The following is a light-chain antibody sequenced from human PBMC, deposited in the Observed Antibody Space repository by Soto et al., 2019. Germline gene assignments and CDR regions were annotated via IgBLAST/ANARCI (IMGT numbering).Light chain of an antibody. Sequence: FVVTQSPDTLAFSPGETATLSCRSSQSVSSSVAWYQHKPGQSPRLVVYSGYKRSPGVPARFSGSGSGTEFTLTISSLQSEDFAVYYCQQYNNWPLTFGQGTRLEI. V-gene: IGKV3-15*01. J-gene: IGKJ5*01. CDR2: SGY. CDR1: QSVSSS. CDR3: QQYNNWPLT.